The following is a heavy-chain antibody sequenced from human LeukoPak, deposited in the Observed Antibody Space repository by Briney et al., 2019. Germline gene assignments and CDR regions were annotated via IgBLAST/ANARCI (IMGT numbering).Heavy chain of an antibody. CDR3: ARDTSGVYFDY. D-gene: IGHD1-26*01. CDR2: IGGSGGVT. V-gene: IGHV3-23*01. CDR1: GVTLSNYG. Sequence: GGSLRLSCAVSGVTLSNYGMSWVRQAPGKGLEWVAGIGGSGGVTNYADSVKGRFTISRDNSKNTLYLQMNSLRAEDTAVYYCARDTSGVYFDYWGQGTLVTVSS. J-gene: IGHJ4*02.